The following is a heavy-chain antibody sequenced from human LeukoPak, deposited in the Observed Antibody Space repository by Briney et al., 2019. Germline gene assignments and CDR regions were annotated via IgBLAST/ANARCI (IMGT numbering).Heavy chain of an antibody. Sequence: SETLSLTCTVSGGSISSSSYYWGWIRQPPGKGLEWIGSIYYSGSTYYNPSLKSRVTIPVDTSKNQFSLKLSSVTAADTAVYYCARRRYSSGWPFDYWGQGTLVTVSS. CDR1: GGSISSSSYY. V-gene: IGHV4-39*01. J-gene: IGHJ4*02. CDR3: ARRRYSSGWPFDY. CDR2: IYYSGST. D-gene: IGHD6-19*01.